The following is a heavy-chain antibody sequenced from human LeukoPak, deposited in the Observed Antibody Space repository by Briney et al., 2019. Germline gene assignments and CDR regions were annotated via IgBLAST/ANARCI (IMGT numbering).Heavy chain of an antibody. J-gene: IGHJ4*02. Sequence: GGSLTLSCHASGFSFSSFGVDWVRQAPGKGLEWVAFIRYDGNNKYFADSVKGRFTISRDNSKNTVYLQMNSLKPEDTAVYHCAKDTGVYSDTSGNYYAGWPDHWGQGTLVTVSS. V-gene: IGHV3-30*02. CDR3: AKDTGVYSDTSGNYYAGWPDH. CDR2: IRYDGNNK. D-gene: IGHD3-22*01. CDR1: GFSFSSFG.